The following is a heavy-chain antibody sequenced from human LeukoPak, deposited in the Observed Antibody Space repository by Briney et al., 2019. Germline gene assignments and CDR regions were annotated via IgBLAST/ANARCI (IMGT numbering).Heavy chain of an antibody. CDR1: GFTFSSYW. V-gene: IGHV3-23*01. CDR3: AKIRSTSCYFSCYYYGMDV. D-gene: IGHD2-2*01. CDR2: ISGSGGST. J-gene: IGHJ6*02. Sequence: PGGSLRLSCAASGFTFSSYWMHWVRQAPGKGLEWVSAISGSGGSTYYADSVKGRFTISRDNSKNTLYLQMNSLRAEDTAVYYCAKIRSTSCYFSCYYYGMDVWGQGTTVTVSS.